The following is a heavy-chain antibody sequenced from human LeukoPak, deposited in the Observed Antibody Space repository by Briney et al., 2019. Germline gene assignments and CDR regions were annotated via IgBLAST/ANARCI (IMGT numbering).Heavy chain of an antibody. CDR2: IISDGTTT. CDR3: TRGRGISE. Sequence: PGGSLRLSCTASGFPLSNFWMHWVRQVPGKGLVWVSRIISDGTTTSYADSVKGRFTISRDNAKNTLYLQMNSLRAEDTAVYYCTRGRGISEWGQGTLAAVSS. V-gene: IGHV3-74*01. J-gene: IGHJ4*02. CDR1: GFPLSNFW.